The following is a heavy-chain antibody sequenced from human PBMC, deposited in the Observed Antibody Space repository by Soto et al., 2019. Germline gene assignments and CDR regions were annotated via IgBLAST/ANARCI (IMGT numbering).Heavy chain of an antibody. CDR2: IYPGDSDT. J-gene: IGHJ6*02. Sequence: GESLKISCKGSGYSFTSYWIGWVRQMPGKGLEWMGIIYPGDSDTRYSPSFQGQVTISADKSISTAYLQWSSLKASDTAMYYCARVPYYDSSGYYTKHYYYYVMDVWGQGSTVT. CDR3: ARVPYYDSSGYYTKHYYYYVMDV. CDR1: GYSFTSYW. D-gene: IGHD3-22*01. V-gene: IGHV5-51*01.